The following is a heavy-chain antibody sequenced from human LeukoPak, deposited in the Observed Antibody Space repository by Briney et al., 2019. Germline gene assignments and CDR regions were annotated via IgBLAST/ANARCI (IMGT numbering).Heavy chain of an antibody. CDR2: IYHSGST. CDR3: ARVTGYSSSWYYFDY. V-gene: IGHV4-39*07. J-gene: IGHJ4*02. D-gene: IGHD6-13*01. Sequence: SETLSLTCTVSGGSISSRSYYWGWIRQPPGKGLERIGSIYHSGSTYYNPSLKSRVTISVDTSKNQFSLKLSSVTAADTAVYYCARVTGYSSSWYYFDYWGQGTLVTVSS. CDR1: GGSISSRSYY.